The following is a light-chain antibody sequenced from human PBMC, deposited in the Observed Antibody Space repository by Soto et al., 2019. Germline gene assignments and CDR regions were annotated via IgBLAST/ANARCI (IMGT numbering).Light chain of an antibody. CDR1: QSLSKS. J-gene: IGKJ5*01. Sequence: IVWTQSQATLSLSTGERATLSCRASQSLSKSLVWYQQKPGQAPRLLIDGASNRATGIPARFSGSGSGTDFTLTISRLEPEDFAVYYCQQYGSSAITLGQGTRLEIK. V-gene: IGKV3-20*01. CDR2: GAS. CDR3: QQYGSSAIT.